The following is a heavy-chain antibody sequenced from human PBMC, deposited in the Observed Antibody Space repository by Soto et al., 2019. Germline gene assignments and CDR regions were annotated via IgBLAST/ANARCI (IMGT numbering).Heavy chain of an antibody. CDR2: IYYSGST. V-gene: IGHV4-39*01. Sequence: TETLSLTCTVSGGSISSSSYYWGWIRQPPGKGLEWIGSIYYSGSTYYNPSLKSRVTISVDTSKNQFSLKLNSMTAADTAVYYCARHNYGSGSTYFDYWGQGTLVTVSS. CDR1: GGSISSSSYY. J-gene: IGHJ4*02. D-gene: IGHD3-10*01. CDR3: ARHNYGSGSTYFDY.